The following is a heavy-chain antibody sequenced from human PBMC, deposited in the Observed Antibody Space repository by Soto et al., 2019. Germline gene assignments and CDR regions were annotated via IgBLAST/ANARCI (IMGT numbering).Heavy chain of an antibody. Sequence: SVKVSCKASGGTFSSYAISWVRQAPGQGLEWMGGIIPIFGTANYAQKFQGRVTITADESTSTAYMELSSLRSEDTAVYYCARDLSVRGPRGGMDVWGQGTTVTVSS. CDR2: IIPIFGTA. CDR1: GGTFSSYA. D-gene: IGHD3-10*01. CDR3: ARDLSVRGPRGGMDV. J-gene: IGHJ6*02. V-gene: IGHV1-69*13.